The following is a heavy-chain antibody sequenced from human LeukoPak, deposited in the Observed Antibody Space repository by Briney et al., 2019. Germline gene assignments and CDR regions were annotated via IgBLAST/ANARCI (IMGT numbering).Heavy chain of an antibody. CDR2: IIPIFGTA. Sequence: GASVKVSCKASGGTFTSYAISWVRQAPGQGLEWMGGIIPIFGTANYAQKFQGRVTITADESTSTAYMELSSLRSEDTAVYYCAGDIGAYCGGDCYWYFDLWGRGTLVTVSS. J-gene: IGHJ2*01. CDR3: AGDIGAYCGGDCYWYFDL. D-gene: IGHD2-21*02. V-gene: IGHV1-69*13. CDR1: GGTFTSYA.